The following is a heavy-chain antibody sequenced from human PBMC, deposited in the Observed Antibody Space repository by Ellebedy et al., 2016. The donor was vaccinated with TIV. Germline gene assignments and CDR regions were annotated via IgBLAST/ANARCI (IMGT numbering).Heavy chain of an antibody. CDR3: ARGGRGDPWIPGFPESWFNP. D-gene: IGHD3-3*01. J-gene: IGHJ5*02. CDR1: GYTFTSYD. CDR2: MNPNSGNT. V-gene: IGHV1-8*01. Sequence: ASVKVSXXASGYTFTSYDINWVRQATGQGLEWMGWMNPNSGNTGYAQKFQGRVTMTRNTSISTAYMELSSLRSEDTAVYYCARGGRGDPWIPGFPESWFNPWGQGTLVTVSS.